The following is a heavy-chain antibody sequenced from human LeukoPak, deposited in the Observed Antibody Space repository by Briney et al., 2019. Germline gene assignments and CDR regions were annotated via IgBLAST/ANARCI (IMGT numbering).Heavy chain of an antibody. J-gene: IGHJ5*02. Sequence: SETLSLTCTVSGGSISGYYWSWIRQPPGKGLEWIGYVYYSGSTNYNPSLKSRVTMSVDTSKNQFSLKLNSVTAADTAVYYCARGGESHLNCCDPWGQGTLVTVSS. CDR1: GGSISGYY. D-gene: IGHD2-21*01. CDR3: ARGGESHLNCCDP. CDR2: VYYSGST. V-gene: IGHV4-59*01.